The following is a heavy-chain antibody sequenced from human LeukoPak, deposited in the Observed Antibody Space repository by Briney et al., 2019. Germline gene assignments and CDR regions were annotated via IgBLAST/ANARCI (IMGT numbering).Heavy chain of an antibody. Sequence: ASVKVSCKASGYTFTGYYMHWVRQAPGQGLEWMGWINPNSGGTNYAQKFQGRVTITRNTSISTAYMELSSLRSEDTAVYYCARSASTVTTLVFGYWGQGTLVTVSS. J-gene: IGHJ4*02. V-gene: IGHV1-2*02. D-gene: IGHD4-17*01. CDR2: INPNSGGT. CDR3: ARSASTVTTLVFGY. CDR1: GYTFTGYY.